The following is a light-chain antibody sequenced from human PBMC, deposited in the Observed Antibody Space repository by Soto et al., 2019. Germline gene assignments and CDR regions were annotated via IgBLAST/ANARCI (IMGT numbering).Light chain of an antibody. CDR3: QQRSDWPSA. V-gene: IGKV3-11*01. Sequence: IVLTQSPDTLSLSPGETATLSCRASQSISDYLAWYQQKPGQAPRLLIYDASNRATGIPGRFSGSGYGTDFSLTISSLEAEDCAIYYCQQRSDWPSAFGGGTRVEIK. CDR2: DAS. J-gene: IGKJ4*01. CDR1: QSISDY.